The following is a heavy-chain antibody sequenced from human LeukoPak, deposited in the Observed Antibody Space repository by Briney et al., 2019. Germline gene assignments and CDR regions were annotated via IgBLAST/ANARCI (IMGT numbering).Heavy chain of an antibody. CDR1: SVSIGSESYY. J-gene: IGHJ4*02. CDR3: ARAGNSGYWFDY. D-gene: IGHD3-22*01. CDR2: IYYSGAT. Sequence: PSETLSLTCSVSSVSIGSESYYWSWIRQHPGKGLEWIGYIYYSGATYYNPSLQSRLTISVDTSKNQFSQRLNSVTAAGTAVYYCARAGNSGYWFDYWGQGSVVTVSS. V-gene: IGHV4-31*03.